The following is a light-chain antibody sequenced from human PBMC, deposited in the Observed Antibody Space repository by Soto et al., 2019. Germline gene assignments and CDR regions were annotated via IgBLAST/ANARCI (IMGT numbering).Light chain of an antibody. J-gene: IGLJ2*01. CDR3: CSYAGSYTPV. Sequence: QSALTQPRSVSGSPGQSVTISCTGTSSDVGGYNYVSWYQQHPGKAPKLMIYDVSKRPSGVPDRFSGSKSGNTASLTLSGRQAEDEADYYCCSYAGSYTPVFGGGTKLTVL. CDR1: SSDVGGYNY. V-gene: IGLV2-11*01. CDR2: DVS.